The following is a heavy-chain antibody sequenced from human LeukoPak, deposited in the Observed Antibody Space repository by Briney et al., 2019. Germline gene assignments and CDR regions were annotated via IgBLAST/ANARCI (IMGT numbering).Heavy chain of an antibody. D-gene: IGHD4-17*01. V-gene: IGHV3-21*01. J-gene: IGHJ4*02. CDR3: ASGTVTTGGELDY. CDR2: ISSSSSYI. Sequence: PGGSLRLSCAASGFTFSSYSMNWGRQAPGKGLEWVSSISSSSSYIYYADSVKGRFTISRDNAKNSLYLQMNSLRAEDTAVYYCASGTVTTGGELDYWGRGTLVTVSS. CDR1: GFTFSSYS.